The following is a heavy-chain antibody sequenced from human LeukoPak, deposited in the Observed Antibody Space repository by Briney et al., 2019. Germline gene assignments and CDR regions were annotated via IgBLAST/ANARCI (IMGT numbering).Heavy chain of an antibody. J-gene: IGHJ4*02. Sequence: GGSLRLSCAASGFTFSSYGMHWVRQAPGKGLEWVAFIRYDGSNKYYADSVKGRFTISRDNSKNTLYLQMNSLRAEDTAVYYCARDLMVRGVTFDYWGQGTLVTVSS. V-gene: IGHV3-30*02. CDR2: IRYDGSNK. CDR1: GFTFSSYG. D-gene: IGHD3-10*01. CDR3: ARDLMVRGVTFDY.